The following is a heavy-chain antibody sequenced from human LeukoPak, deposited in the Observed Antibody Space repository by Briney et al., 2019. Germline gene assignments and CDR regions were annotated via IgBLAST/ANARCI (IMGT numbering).Heavy chain of an antibody. Sequence: GGSLRLSCAASGFTFSSYGMHWVRQAPGKGLEWVAFIRYDGSNKYYADSVKGRFTISRDNSKNTVYLQMNSLRGEDTAVYYCAKDLSTGYYIAYWGQGTLVTVSS. V-gene: IGHV3-30*02. J-gene: IGHJ4*02. CDR1: GFTFSSYG. D-gene: IGHD3-9*01. CDR2: IRYDGSNK. CDR3: AKDLSTGYYIAY.